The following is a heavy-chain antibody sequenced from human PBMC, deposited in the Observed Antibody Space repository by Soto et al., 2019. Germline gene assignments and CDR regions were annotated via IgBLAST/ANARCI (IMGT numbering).Heavy chain of an antibody. Sequence: ASVKVSCEACGYTFISYYIHWVRQAPRQGLEWMGLINPSDAYTDYAQKFQGRVTLTRDTSTSIVYMELSSLRSEDTAIYYCARDHVDTPMTNFDYWGQGTLVTVSS. V-gene: IGHV1-46*01. J-gene: IGHJ4*02. CDR3: ARDHVDTPMTNFDY. CDR2: INPSDAYT. CDR1: GYTFISYY. D-gene: IGHD5-18*01.